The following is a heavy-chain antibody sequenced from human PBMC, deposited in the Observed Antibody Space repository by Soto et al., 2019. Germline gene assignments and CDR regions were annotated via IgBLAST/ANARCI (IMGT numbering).Heavy chain of an antibody. Sequence: QVQLQQWGAGLLKPSETLSLTCAVYGGSFSGYYWSWIRQPPGKGLEWIGEINHSGSTNYNPSLKSRVTISVDTSKNQFSLKLSSVTAADTAVYYCATFIVGPHQTFYYYGMDVWGQGTTVTVSS. CDR3: ATFIVGPHQTFYYYGMDV. J-gene: IGHJ6*02. CDR2: INHSGST. CDR1: GGSFSGYY. V-gene: IGHV4-34*01. D-gene: IGHD1-26*01.